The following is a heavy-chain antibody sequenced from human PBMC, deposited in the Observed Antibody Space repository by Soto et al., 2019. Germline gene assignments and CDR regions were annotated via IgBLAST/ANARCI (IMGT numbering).Heavy chain of an antibody. Sequence: GASVKVSCKAPGGTFSSYALSCVRQAPGQGLEWMGGIIPIFGTANYAQKFQGRVTITADESTSTAYMELSSLRSEDTAVYYCAIATTIFGVVPHYYYYGMDVWGQGTTVTVSS. D-gene: IGHD3-3*01. V-gene: IGHV1-69*13. CDR3: AIATTIFGVVPHYYYYGMDV. CDR1: GGTFSSYA. J-gene: IGHJ6*02. CDR2: IIPIFGTA.